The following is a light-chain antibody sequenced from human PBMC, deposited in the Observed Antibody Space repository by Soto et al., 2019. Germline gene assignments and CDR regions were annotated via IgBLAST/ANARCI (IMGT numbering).Light chain of an antibody. CDR2: GAS. V-gene: IGKV3-15*01. Sequence: EIVMTQSPATLSVSPGERATLSCRASQSVSSNLAWYQQKPGQAPRLLIYGASTRATGIPARFSGSGSGTEFTPTITSLQSEAFAVYYCQQYNNWPQTLGQGTTVDTK. CDR1: QSVSSN. CDR3: QQYNNWPQT. J-gene: IGKJ1*01.